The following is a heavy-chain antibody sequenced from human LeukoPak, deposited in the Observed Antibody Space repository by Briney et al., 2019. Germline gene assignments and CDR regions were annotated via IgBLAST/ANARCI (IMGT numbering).Heavy chain of an antibody. J-gene: IGHJ4*02. D-gene: IGHD6-13*01. Sequence: ASVKDSCKASGYTFTGYYIHWVRPAPGQGGQWMGWINPNSGGTNYAQKLQGRVTMTRDTSISTAYMELSRLRSDDTAVYYCAREERIAAAGLNYWGQGTLVTVSS. CDR1: GYTFTGYY. V-gene: IGHV1-2*02. CDR2: INPNSGGT. CDR3: AREERIAAAGLNY.